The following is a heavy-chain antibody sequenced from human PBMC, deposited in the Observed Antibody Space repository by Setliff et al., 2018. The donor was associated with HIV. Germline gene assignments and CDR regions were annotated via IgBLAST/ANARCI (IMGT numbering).Heavy chain of an antibody. J-gene: IGHJ4*02. V-gene: IGHV1-69*10. CDR1: GGTFNTYA. Sequence: SVKVSCKASGGTFNTYAINWVRQAPGQGLEWMGGIIPMLGITNYAQRFQGRVTITADEPTDTAYTELTSLRSEDTAVYYCASSDYYDSSPRNWGQGALVTVSS. CDR2: IIPMLGIT. D-gene: IGHD3-22*01. CDR3: ASSDYYDSSPRN.